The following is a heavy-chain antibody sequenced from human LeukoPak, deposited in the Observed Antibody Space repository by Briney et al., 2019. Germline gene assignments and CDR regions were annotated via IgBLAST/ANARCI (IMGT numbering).Heavy chain of an antibody. D-gene: IGHD2-2*02. CDR3: AKDGGYCSSTSCYTAFDY. CDR2: ISGSGGST. J-gene: IGHJ4*02. V-gene: IGHV3-23*01. CDR1: GFTFSSYA. Sequence: GGSLRLSCAASGFTFSSYAMNWVRQAPGKGLEWFSAISGSGGSTYYADSVKGRFTISRDNSKNTLYLQMNSLRAEDTAVYYCAKDGGYCSSTSCYTAFDYWGQGTLVTVSS.